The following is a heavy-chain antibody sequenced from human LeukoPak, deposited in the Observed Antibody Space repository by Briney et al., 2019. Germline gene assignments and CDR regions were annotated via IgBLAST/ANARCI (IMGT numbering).Heavy chain of an antibody. Sequence: PSETLSLTCAVYGGSFSGYYWSWIRQPPGKGLEWIGEINHSGSTNYNPSLKSRVTISVDTSKNQFSLKLTSVTAADTAVYYCAGSLLGSSGWPESEYFHHWGQGTLVIVSS. CDR1: GGSFSGYY. J-gene: IGHJ1*01. V-gene: IGHV4-34*01. D-gene: IGHD6-19*01. CDR2: INHSGST. CDR3: AGSLLGSSGWPESEYFHH.